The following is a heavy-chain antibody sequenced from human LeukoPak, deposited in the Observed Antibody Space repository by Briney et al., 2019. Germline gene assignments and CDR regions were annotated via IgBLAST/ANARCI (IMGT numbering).Heavy chain of an antibody. CDR3: ATGHFRSRYYDSSGYYDY. V-gene: IGHV1-69-2*01. D-gene: IGHD3-22*01. CDR2: VDPEDGET. Sequence: ASVKISCKVSGYTFTDYYMHWVQQAPGKGLEWMGLVDPEDGETIYAEKFQGRVTITADTPTDTAYMELGSLRSEDTAVYYCATGHFRSRYYDSSGYYDYWGQGTLVTVSS. CDR1: GYTFTDYY. J-gene: IGHJ4*02.